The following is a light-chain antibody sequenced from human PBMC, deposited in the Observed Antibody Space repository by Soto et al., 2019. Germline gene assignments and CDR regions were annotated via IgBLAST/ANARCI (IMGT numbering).Light chain of an antibody. V-gene: IGLV2-23*01. CDR2: EGS. J-gene: IGLJ1*01. CDR1: SCDVGSYNL. Sequence: QSALTQPASVSGSPGQSITISCTGTSCDVGSYNLVSWYQQHPGKAPKLMIYEGSKRPSGVSNRFSGSKSGNTASLTISGLQAEDGVDYYCCSYAGSSTFVFGTGTKLTVL. CDR3: CSYAGSSTFV.